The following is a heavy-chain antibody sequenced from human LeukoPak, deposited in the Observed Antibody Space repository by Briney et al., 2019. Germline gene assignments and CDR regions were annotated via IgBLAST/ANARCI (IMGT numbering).Heavy chain of an antibody. D-gene: IGHD3-10*01. CDR2: IWPDGSNK. CDR1: GFTFSIYG. CDR3: ARDLLF. V-gene: IGHV3-33*01. Sequence: GGSLRLSCAASGFTFSIYGIHWVRQAPGKGLEWVAVIWPDGSNKYYANSVKGRFTISRDNSKNTLYLQMNSLRDEDTAVYYCARDLLFWGQGTLVTVSS. J-gene: IGHJ4*02.